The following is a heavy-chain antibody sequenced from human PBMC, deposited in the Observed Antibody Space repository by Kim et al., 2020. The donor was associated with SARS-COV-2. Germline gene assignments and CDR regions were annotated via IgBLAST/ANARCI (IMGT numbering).Heavy chain of an antibody. CDR3: AKEGRPYDILGEGGFDY. D-gene: IGHD3-9*01. Sequence: GGSLRLSCAASGFTFDDYTMHWVRQAPGKGLEWVSLISWDGGSTYYADSVKGRFTISRDNSKNSLYLQMNSLRTEDTALYYCAKEGRPYDILGEGGFDYWGQGTLVTVSS. CDR1: GFTFDDYT. CDR2: ISWDGGST. V-gene: IGHV3-43*01. J-gene: IGHJ4*02.